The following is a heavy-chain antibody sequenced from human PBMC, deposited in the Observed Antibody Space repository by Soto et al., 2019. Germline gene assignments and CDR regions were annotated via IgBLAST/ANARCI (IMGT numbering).Heavy chain of an antibody. V-gene: IGHV4-59*12. CDR3: ARDPQIVVVPAAPDSYYYYGMDV. Sequence: SETLSLTCTVSGGSISSYYWSWIRQPPGKGLEWIGYIYYSGSTYYNPSLKSRVTISVDTSKNQFSLKLSSVTAADTAVYYCARDPQIVVVPAAPDSYYYYGMDVWGQGTTVTVSS. CDR1: GGSISSYY. J-gene: IGHJ6*02. CDR2: IYYSGST. D-gene: IGHD2-2*01.